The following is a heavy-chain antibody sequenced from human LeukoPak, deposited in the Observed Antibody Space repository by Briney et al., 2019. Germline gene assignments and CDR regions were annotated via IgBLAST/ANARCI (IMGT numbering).Heavy chain of an antibody. CDR1: GGSISSYY. J-gene: IGHJ5*02. D-gene: IGHD3-10*01. Sequence: PSETLSLTCTVSGGSISSYYWSWIRQPPGKGLEWIGYIYYTGSTNYNPSLKSRVTISVETSKNQFSLKLKSVTAADTAVYYCARGGYYGSGNDFRFDPWGQGTLVTVSS. CDR2: IYYTGST. V-gene: IGHV4-59*01. CDR3: ARGGYYGSGNDFRFDP.